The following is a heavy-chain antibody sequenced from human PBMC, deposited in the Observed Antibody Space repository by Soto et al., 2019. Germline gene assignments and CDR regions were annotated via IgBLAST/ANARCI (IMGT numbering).Heavy chain of an antibody. D-gene: IGHD2-21*02. V-gene: IGHV4-59*01. CDR2: MYNTGRT. CDR3: ARDLWGYCGTDCYPLDV. J-gene: IGHJ6*02. CDR1: GGSISRYY. Sequence: QVQLQESGPGLVKPSETLSLTCTVSGGSISRYYWSWIRQSPGKGLEWIGDMYNTGRTVYTPPFKSRVTISVDTSKNQFSLKLNSVTAADTAVYYCARDLWGYCGTDCYPLDVWGQGTTVTVSS.